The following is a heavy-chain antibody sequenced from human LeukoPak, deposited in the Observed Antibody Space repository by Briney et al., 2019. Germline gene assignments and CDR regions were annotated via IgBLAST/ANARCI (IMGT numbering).Heavy chain of an antibody. CDR3: ARAYDSSGFPLDY. CDR1: GGSISSYY. J-gene: IGHJ4*02. CDR2: IYYSGST. D-gene: IGHD3-22*01. V-gene: IGHV4-59*01. Sequence: PSETLSLTCTVSGGSISSYYWSWIRQPPGKGLEWIGYIYYSGSTNYNPSLKSRVTISVDTSKNQFSLKLSSVTAADTAVYYCARAYDSSGFPLDYWGQGTLVTVSS.